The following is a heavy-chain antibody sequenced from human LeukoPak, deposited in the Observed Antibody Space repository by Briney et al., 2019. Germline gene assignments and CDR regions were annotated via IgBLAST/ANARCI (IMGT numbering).Heavy chain of an antibody. J-gene: IGHJ4*02. CDR2: ISGDGAGT. D-gene: IGHD6-13*01. CDR3: ARGGGSSSWYEGATFDY. CDR1: GFTFSSYV. Sequence: GGSLRLSCAASGFTFSSYVMTWVRQTPGKGLEWVSRISGDGAGTYYADSVKGRFTISRDNSKNTLYLQMNSLRAEDTAVYYCARGGGSSSWYEGATFDYWGQGTLVTVSS. V-gene: IGHV3-23*01.